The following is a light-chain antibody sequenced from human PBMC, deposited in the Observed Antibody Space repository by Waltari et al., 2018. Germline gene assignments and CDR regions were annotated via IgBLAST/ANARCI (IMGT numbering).Light chain of an antibody. CDR3: CSYAGNPYV. CDR1: SNDVGRYDH. J-gene: IGLJ1*01. V-gene: IGLV2-11*01. CDR2: DVT. Sequence: QSALTQPRSVSGSPGQSVAISCIGTSNDVGRYDHVSWYQQHPGKAPKLLIYDVTKRPSGVPDRCSGSKSANTASLTISGLQAEDEADYYCCSYAGNPYVFGTGTKVTVL.